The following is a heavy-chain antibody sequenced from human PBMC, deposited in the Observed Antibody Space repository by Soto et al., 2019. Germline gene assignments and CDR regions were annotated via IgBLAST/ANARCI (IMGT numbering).Heavy chain of an antibody. CDR2: ISYDGSNK. J-gene: IGHJ4*02. Sequence: GGSLRLSCAASGFTFSSYGMHWVRQAPGKGLEWVAVISYDGSNKYYADSVKGRFTISRDNSKNTLYLQMNSLRAEDTAVYYCAIPTGLIAKSWYNHEGYWGQGTLVTVSS. V-gene: IGHV3-30*03. D-gene: IGHD6-13*01. CDR1: GFTFSSYG. CDR3: AIPTGLIAKSWYNHEGY.